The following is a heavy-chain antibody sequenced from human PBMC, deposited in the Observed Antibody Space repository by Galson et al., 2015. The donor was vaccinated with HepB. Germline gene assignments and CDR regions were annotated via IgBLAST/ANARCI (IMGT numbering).Heavy chain of an antibody. J-gene: IGHJ4*02. D-gene: IGHD4-17*01. CDR2: IGSKANSYAT. CDR1: GFTFSGSA. CDR3: TRPATVTTSDY. V-gene: IGHV3-73*01. Sequence: SLRLSCAASGFTFSGSAMHWVRQASGKGLEWVGRIGSKANSYATAYAASVKGRFTISRDDSKNTAYLQMNSLKTEDTAVYYCTRPATVTTSDYWGQGTLVTVSS.